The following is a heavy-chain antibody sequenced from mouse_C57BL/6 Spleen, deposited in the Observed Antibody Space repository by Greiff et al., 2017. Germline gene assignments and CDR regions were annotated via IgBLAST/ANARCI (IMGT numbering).Heavy chain of an antibody. Sequence: QVQLKQSGAELARPGASVKLSCKASGYTFTSYGISWVKQRTGQGLEWIGEIYPRSGNTYYNEKFKGKATLTADKSSSTAYMELRSLTSEDSAVYFCASNPEGYYAMDYWGQGTSVTVSS. J-gene: IGHJ4*01. CDR1: GYTFTSYG. D-gene: IGHD3-3*01. CDR2: IYPRSGNT. CDR3: ASNPEGYYAMDY. V-gene: IGHV1-81*01.